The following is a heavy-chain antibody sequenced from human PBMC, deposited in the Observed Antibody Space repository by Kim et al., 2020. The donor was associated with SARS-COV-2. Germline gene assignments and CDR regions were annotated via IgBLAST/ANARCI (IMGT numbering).Heavy chain of an antibody. D-gene: IGHD2-15*01. CDR1: GFTFSSYA. J-gene: IGHJ4*02. CDR2: ISGSGGST. V-gene: IGHV3-23*01. CDR3: AKDIRVYCSGGSCSY. Sequence: GGSLRLSCAASGFTFSSYAMSWVRQAPGKGLEWVSAISGSGGSTYYADSVKGRFTISRDNSKNTLYLQMNSLRAEDTAVYYCAKDIRVYCSGGSCSYWGQGTLVTVSS.